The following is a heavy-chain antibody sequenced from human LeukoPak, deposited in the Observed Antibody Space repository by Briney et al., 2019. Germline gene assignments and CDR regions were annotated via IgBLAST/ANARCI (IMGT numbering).Heavy chain of an antibody. CDR3: ARETVGYCTNGVCSGWFDP. CDR1: GFTVSSNY. D-gene: IGHD2-8*01. CDR2: IYSGGST. V-gene: IGHV3-53*01. Sequence: GGSLRLSCAASGFTVSSNYMSWVRQAPGKGLEWVSVIYSGGSTYYADSVKGRFTISRDNSKNPLYLQMNSLRAEDTAVYYCARETVGYCTNGVCSGWFDPWGQGTLVTVSS. J-gene: IGHJ5*02.